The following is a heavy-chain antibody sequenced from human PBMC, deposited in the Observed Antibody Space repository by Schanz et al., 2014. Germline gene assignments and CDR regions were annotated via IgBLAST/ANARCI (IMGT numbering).Heavy chain of an antibody. V-gene: IGHV3-23*01. J-gene: IGHJ6*02. CDR2: ISGSSENT. Sequence: DVQLLESGGGLVQPGESLRLSCAASGFKFTDYAMTWVRQAPGKGLEWVATISGSSENTYYADSVKGRFTISRDNSKNTVYLQMNSLRPEDTAVYYCAKQFLSYYFYGMDVWGQGTTVSVSS. CDR3: AKQFLSYYFYGMDV. CDR1: GFKFTDYA.